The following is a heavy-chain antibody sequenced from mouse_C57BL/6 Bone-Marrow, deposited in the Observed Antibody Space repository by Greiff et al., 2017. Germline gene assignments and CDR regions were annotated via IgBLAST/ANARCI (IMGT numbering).Heavy chain of an antibody. Sequence: QVQLQQSGAELARPGASVKLSCKASGYTFTSYGINWVKQRTGQGLEWIGEIYPRSGNTYYNEKFKGKATLTADKSSSTAYMELRSLTSEDSAVYFCARSEGITTVGFDVWGTGTTVTVSS. CDR1: GYTFTSYG. J-gene: IGHJ1*03. V-gene: IGHV1-81*01. D-gene: IGHD1-1*01. CDR3: ARSEGITTVGFDV. CDR2: IYPRSGNT.